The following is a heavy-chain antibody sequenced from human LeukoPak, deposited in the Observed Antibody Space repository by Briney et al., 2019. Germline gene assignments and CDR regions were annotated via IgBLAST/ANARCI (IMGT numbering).Heavy chain of an antibody. CDR1: GYTFTSYY. Sequence: ASVKVSCKASGYTFTSYYMHWVRQAPGQGLEWMGRINPNSGGTNYAQKFQGRVTMTRDTSISTAYMELSRLRSDDTAVYYCARVRGWSSQFDAFDIWGQGTMVTVSS. J-gene: IGHJ3*02. V-gene: IGHV1-2*06. CDR2: INPNSGGT. CDR3: ARVRGWSSQFDAFDI. D-gene: IGHD3-3*01.